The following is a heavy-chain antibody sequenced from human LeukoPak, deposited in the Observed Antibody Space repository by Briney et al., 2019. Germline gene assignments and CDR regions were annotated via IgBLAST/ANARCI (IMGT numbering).Heavy chain of an antibody. CDR1: GYTFTSYD. CDR2: MNPNSGNT. V-gene: IGHV1-8*01. CDR3: ARGKEQDTAMEDLLWFRESKYYLDY. Sequence: GASVKVSCKASGYTFTSYDINWVRQATGQGLEWMGWMNPNSGNTGYAQKFQGRVTMTRNTSISTAYMELSSLRSEDTAVYYCARGKEQDTAMEDLLWFRESKYYLDYWGQGTLVTVSS. J-gene: IGHJ4*02. D-gene: IGHD3-10*01.